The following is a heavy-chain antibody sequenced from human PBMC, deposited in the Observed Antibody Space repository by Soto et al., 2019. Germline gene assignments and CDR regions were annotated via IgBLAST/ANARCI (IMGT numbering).Heavy chain of an antibody. CDR3: ARFGYSYGMDV. J-gene: IGHJ6*02. CDR1: GSTFSSYW. Sequence: EVQLVESGGGLVQPGGSLRLSCAASGSTFSSYWMSWVRQSPGRGLEWVANIKQDGSTKYYVDSVRGRFTISRDNARNSLYLQMNSLRPEDTAVYFCARFGYSYGMDVWGQGTTVTVSS. D-gene: IGHD3-16*01. V-gene: IGHV3-7*03. CDR2: IKQDGSTK.